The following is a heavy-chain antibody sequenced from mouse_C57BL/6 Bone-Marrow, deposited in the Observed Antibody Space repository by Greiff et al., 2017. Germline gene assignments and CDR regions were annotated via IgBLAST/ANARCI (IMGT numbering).Heavy chain of an antibody. J-gene: IGHJ2*01. V-gene: IGHV1-59*01. Sequence: QVQLQQPGAELVRPGTSVKLSCKASGYTFTSYWMHWVKQRPGQGLEWIGVIDPSDSYTNYNQKFKGKATLTVDTSSSTAYMQLSSLTSEDSAVYYCAMQDYYGSSPYYFDYWGQGTTLTVSS. CDR3: AMQDYYGSSPYYFDY. D-gene: IGHD1-1*01. CDR2: IDPSDSYT. CDR1: GYTFTSYW.